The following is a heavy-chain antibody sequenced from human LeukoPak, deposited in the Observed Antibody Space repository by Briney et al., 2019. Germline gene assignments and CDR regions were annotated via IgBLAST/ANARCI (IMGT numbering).Heavy chain of an antibody. CDR2: ISYDGSNK. Sequence: GRSLRLSCAASGFTFSSYGMHWVRQAPGKGLEWVAVISYDGSNKYYADSVKGRFTISRDNSKNTLYLQMSSLRAEDTAVYYCAKDPYGSGSYSVDYWGQGTLVTVSS. D-gene: IGHD3-10*01. CDR1: GFTFSSYG. CDR3: AKDPYGSGSYSVDY. V-gene: IGHV3-30*18. J-gene: IGHJ4*02.